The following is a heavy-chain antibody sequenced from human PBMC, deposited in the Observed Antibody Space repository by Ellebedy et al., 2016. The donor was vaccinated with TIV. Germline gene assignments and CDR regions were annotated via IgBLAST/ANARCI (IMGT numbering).Heavy chain of an antibody. J-gene: IGHJ5*01. D-gene: IGHD5-12*01. CDR3: ARDRGSGYDLEIDS. CDR1: GFAFSNFG. Sequence: GGSLRLSCAASGFAFSNFGMHWVRQAPGRGPEWVAVISFDGSDKFYGDSVKGRFTISRDMSKNTLYLQMKSLRVEDAAVYYCARDRGSGYDLEIDSWGQGTLVTVSS. CDR2: ISFDGSDK. V-gene: IGHV3-30*03.